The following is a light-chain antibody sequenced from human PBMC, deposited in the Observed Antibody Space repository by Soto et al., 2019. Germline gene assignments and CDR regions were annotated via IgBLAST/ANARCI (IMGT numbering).Light chain of an antibody. V-gene: IGKV3-20*01. Sequence: EIVLTQSPGTLSLSPWERATLSCRASQSVSNNYLAWYQQKPGQAPRLLISGASSRATGIPDRFSGSGSGTDFTLTISRLEPEDFAVYYCHQYGSSPWTFGQGTKVDIK. CDR3: HQYGSSPWT. J-gene: IGKJ1*01. CDR1: QSVSNNY. CDR2: GAS.